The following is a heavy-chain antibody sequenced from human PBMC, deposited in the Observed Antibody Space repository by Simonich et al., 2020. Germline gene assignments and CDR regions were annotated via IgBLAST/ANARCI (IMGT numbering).Heavy chain of an antibody. D-gene: IGHD6-13*01. CDR3: ARVGYSNYYYYGMDV. CDR2: NYNREST. J-gene: IGHJ6*02. Sequence: QVQLQESGPGLVKPSETLSLTFAVSGYSISSGYYGGWIRQPPGKGLEWIRSNYNRESTYYNPDLKSRVTISVDTSKNQFSLKLSSVTAADTAVYYCARVGYSNYYYYGMDVWGQGTTVTVSS. CDR1: GYSISSGYY. V-gene: IGHV4-38-2*01.